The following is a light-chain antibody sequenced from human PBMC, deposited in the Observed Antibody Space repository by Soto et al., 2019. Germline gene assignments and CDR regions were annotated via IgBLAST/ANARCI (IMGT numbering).Light chain of an antibody. CDR2: AAS. V-gene: IGKV1-39*01. Sequence: DIQMTQSPSTLSSSLGERSTISFRSSQSVSSWLAWYQQKPGKAPKLLIYAASSLPTGVPSRFSGSGSGTDFTLTISSLQSEDFAAYYCQQSYNTPRTFGQGTKVDI. J-gene: IGKJ1*01. CDR3: QQSYNTPRT. CDR1: QSVSSW.